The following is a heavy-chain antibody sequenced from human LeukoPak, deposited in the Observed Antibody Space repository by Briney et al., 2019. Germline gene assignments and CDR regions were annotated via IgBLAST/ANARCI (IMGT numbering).Heavy chain of an antibody. CDR2: ISSSSSYI. CDR3: AGDLDPRYCSSTSCYPIDP. CDR1: GLTFSSYS. Sequence: GGSLRLSCAASGLTFSSYSMNWVRQAPGKGLEWVSSISSSSSYIYYADSVKGRFTISRDNAKNSLYLQMNSLRAEDTAVYYCAGDLDPRYCSSTSCYPIDPWGQGTLVTVSS. J-gene: IGHJ5*02. D-gene: IGHD2-2*01. V-gene: IGHV3-21*01.